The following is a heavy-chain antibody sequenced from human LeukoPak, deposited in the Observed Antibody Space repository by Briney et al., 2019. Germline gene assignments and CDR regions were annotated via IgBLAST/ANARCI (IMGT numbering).Heavy chain of an antibody. CDR3: ASLHRDSSSWYSFDS. CDR1: GYTFTDYY. CDR2: INPKSGGT. Sequence: GASVKVSCKASGYTFTDYYMHWVRQAPGQGLEWMAWINPKSGGTNVAQQFQGRVTMIRDTSISTAYMELSRLRSDDTAVYYCASLHRDSSSWYSFDSWGQGTLVTVSS. J-gene: IGHJ4*02. D-gene: IGHD6-13*01. V-gene: IGHV1-2*02.